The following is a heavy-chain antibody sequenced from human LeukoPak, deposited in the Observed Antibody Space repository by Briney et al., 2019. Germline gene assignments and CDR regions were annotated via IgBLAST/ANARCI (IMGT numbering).Heavy chain of an antibody. Sequence: LGASVKVSCKASGYTFTSYDINWVRQATGQGLEWMGWMNPNSGNTGYAQKFQGRVTMTRNTSISTAYMELSSLRSEDTAVYYCARHYYDSSGSAWGYYYYYMDVWGKGTTVTISS. J-gene: IGHJ6*03. V-gene: IGHV1-8*01. D-gene: IGHD3-22*01. CDR3: ARHYYDSSGSAWGYYYYYMDV. CDR2: MNPNSGNT. CDR1: GYTFTSYD.